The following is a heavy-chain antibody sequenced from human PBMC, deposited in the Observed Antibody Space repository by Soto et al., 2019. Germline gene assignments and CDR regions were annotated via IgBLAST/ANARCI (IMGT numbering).Heavy chain of an antibody. CDR3: AREKPPQGGSYFDA. CDR2: VTAGKGNT. CDR1: GYTFTAYS. D-gene: IGHD1-26*01. V-gene: IGHV1-3*01. Sequence: ASVKVSCKASGYTFTAYSIHWVRQAPGQRPEWMGWVTAGKGNTDYSQKFQGRVTITRDTYASTVYMELYSLRSEDTAVYYCAREKPPQGGSYFDAWGQGTLVTVSS. J-gene: IGHJ5*02.